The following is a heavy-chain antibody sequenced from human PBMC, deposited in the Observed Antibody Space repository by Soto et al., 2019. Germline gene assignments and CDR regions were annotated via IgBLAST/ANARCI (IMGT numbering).Heavy chain of an antibody. CDR1: GGSISSSSYY. V-gene: IGHV4-39*01. D-gene: IGHD3-3*01. Sequence: PSETLSLTCTVSGGSISSSSYYWGWIRQPPGKGLEWIGSIYYSGSTYYNPSLKSRVTISVDTSKNQFSLKLSSVTAADTAVYYCARQXEGYDFWSGYLAGGMDVWGQGTTVTVSS. J-gene: IGHJ6*02. CDR3: ARQXEGYDFWSGYLAGGMDV. CDR2: IYYSGST.